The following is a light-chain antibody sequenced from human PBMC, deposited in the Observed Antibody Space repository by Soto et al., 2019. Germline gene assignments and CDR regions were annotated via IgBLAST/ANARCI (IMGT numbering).Light chain of an antibody. CDR1: QRVSSHP. V-gene: IGKV3-20*01. Sequence: NGLTESPGTLSLSPGGRATLSCRASQRVSSHPLAWDQQKPGQAPRLLIYGASSRATGIPDRFSGSGSGTDFTLTISRLEPEDFAVYYCQQYGSSRTFGRGTKVEIK. CDR3: QQYGSSRT. CDR2: GAS. J-gene: IGKJ1*01.